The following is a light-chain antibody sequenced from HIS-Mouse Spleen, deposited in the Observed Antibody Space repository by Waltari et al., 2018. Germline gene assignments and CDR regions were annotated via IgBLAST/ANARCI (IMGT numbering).Light chain of an antibody. J-gene: IGLJ2*01. V-gene: IGLV2-14*03. CDR1: SSDVGGYNY. Sequence: QSALTQPASVSGSPGQSITISCTGTSSDVGGYNYVSWYQQHPGKAPKLMIYDVLNRPSGVSNRFSGSKSGNTASLTISGLQAEDEADYYCSSYTSSSTLVVFGGGTKLTFL. CDR2: DVL. CDR3: SSYTSSSTLVV.